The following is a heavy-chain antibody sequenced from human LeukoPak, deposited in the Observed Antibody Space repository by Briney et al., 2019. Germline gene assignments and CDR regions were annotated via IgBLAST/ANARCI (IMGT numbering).Heavy chain of an antibody. Sequence: ASVKVSCKASGYTFTRFYIHWVRQAPGQGLEWMGIINPSGGSGNNAQKFQGRVTMTRDMSTSTVYMELSSLRAEDPAVYYCVRGASGDGNSYYYYYMDVWGKGTTVTISS. D-gene: IGHD7-27*01. CDR3: VRGASGDGNSYYYYYMDV. CDR1: GYTFTRFY. J-gene: IGHJ6*03. V-gene: IGHV1-46*01. CDR2: INPSGGSG.